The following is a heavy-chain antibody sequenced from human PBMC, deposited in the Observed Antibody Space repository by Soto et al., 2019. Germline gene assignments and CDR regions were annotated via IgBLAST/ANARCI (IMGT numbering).Heavy chain of an antibody. CDR2: IFHTGTT. Sequence: SETLSLTCAVSGDSIIGIYHWTWIRQPPGRSLEWIASIFHTGTTYYTPSLKSRVTISVDTSKNQFSLRLSSVTAADSAVYYCAPLSVSLSGPYGIHVWGQGTTVTVSS. D-gene: IGHD2-15*01. CDR1: GDSIIGIYH. CDR3: APLSVSLSGPYGIHV. V-gene: IGHV4-38-2*01. J-gene: IGHJ6*02.